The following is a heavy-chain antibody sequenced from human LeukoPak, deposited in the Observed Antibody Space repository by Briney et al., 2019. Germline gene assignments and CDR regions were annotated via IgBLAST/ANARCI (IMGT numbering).Heavy chain of an antibody. CDR2: IYHIGST. CDR1: GFSISRSYY. J-gene: IGHJ4*02. D-gene: IGHD3-10*01. Sequence: PSETLSLTCVVSGFSISRSYYWAWIRQPPGKGLEWIWTIYHIGSTYYSPSLGSRVTMSVDTSKNEFSLNLKSVTAADTAVYYCARAGWIITSGIDYWGQGALVTVSS. CDR3: ARAGWIITSGIDY. V-gene: IGHV4-38-2*01.